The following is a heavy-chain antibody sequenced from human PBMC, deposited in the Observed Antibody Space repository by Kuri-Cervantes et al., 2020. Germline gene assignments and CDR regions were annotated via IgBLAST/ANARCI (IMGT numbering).Heavy chain of an antibody. CDR1: GFTFDDYA. CDR3: ARASSSSRYYYYGMDV. D-gene: IGHD6-6*01. J-gene: IGHJ6*01. V-gene: IGHV3-9*01. Sequence: GGSLRLSCAASGFTFDDYAMHWVRQAPGKGLEWVSGISWNSGSIGYADSVKGRFTISRDNSKNTLYLQMNSLRAEDTAVYYCARASSSSRYYYYGMDVWGQGTRVNGSS. CDR2: ISWNSGSI.